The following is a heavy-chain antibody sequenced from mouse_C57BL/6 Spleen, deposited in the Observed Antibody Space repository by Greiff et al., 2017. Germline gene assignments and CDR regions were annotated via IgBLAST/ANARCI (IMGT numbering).Heavy chain of an antibody. CDR1: GYTFTSYW. V-gene: IGHV1-64*01. CDR2: IHPNSGST. D-gene: IGHD1-1*01. J-gene: IGHJ2*01. CDR3: ARGVHGSNDY. Sequence: VQLQQPGAELVKPGASVKLSCKASGYTFTSYWMHWVKQRPGKGIEWIGMIHPNSGSTNYNENFKSKATLTVDKSSSTAYMQLSSLTSEDSAVYYCARGVHGSNDYWGQGTTLTVAS.